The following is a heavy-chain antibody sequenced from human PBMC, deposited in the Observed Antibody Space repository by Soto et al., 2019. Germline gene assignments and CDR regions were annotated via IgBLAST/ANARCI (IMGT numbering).Heavy chain of an antibody. J-gene: IGHJ6*02. CDR2: ISYDASDK. Sequence: VQLVESGGGLVKPGGSLRLSCAVSGFTFRSYRIHWVRQAPGKGLDWVAVISYDASDKYYADSVKGRFTISRDNSKNTLYLQMNSLRAEDTAVYYCVKERYGQLWLEDYGMDVWGQGTTVTVSS. D-gene: IGHD5-18*01. CDR1: GFTFRSYR. V-gene: IGHV3-30*18. CDR3: VKERYGQLWLEDYGMDV.